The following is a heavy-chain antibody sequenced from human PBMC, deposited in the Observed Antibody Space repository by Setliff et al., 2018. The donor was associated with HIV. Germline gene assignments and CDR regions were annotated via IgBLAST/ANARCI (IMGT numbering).Heavy chain of an antibody. D-gene: IGHD2-15*01. Sequence: SETLSLTCSVSGGSITSHYWTWIRQPPGEGLEWIGVISYSGSPHYNPSLKSRVTIGMDTSKNQVSLTLSSVTAVDTAVYYCARFCSGGSCPDYWGQGTLVTVSS. V-gene: IGHV4-59*11. CDR3: ARFCSGGSCPDY. J-gene: IGHJ4*02. CDR1: GGSITSHY. CDR2: ISYSGSP.